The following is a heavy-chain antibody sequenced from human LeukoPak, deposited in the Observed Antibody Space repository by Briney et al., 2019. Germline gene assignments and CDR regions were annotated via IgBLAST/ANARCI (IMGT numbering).Heavy chain of an antibody. J-gene: IGHJ4*02. Sequence: NPSETLSLTCTVSGGSISSYYWSWIRQPPGKGLEWIGYIYYSGSTNYNPSLKSRVTISVDTSKNQFSLKLNSVTAADTAVYYCARGKEVITMLRGLKPGYYFDYWGQGTLVTVSS. CDR3: ARGKEVITMLRGLKPGYYFDY. D-gene: IGHD3-10*01. CDR1: GGSISSYY. CDR2: IYYSGST. V-gene: IGHV4-59*01.